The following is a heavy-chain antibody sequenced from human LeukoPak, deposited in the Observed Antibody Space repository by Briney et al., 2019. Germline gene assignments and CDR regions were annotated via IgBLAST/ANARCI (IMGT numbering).Heavy chain of an antibody. V-gene: IGHV4-4*07. CDR3: ARSFLEWNNWFDP. J-gene: IGHJ5*02. CDR2: IYTSGTT. D-gene: IGHD3-3*01. Sequence: SETLSPTCTVSGGSISSYYWSWIRQPAGKGLEWIGRIYTSGTTNYNPSLKSRVTMSVDTSKNQFSLKLSSVTAADTAVYYCARSFLEWNNWFDPWGQGTLVTVSS. CDR1: GGSISSYY.